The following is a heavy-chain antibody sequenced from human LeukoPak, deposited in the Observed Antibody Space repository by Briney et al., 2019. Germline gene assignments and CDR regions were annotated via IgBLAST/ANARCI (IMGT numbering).Heavy chain of an antibody. CDR3: ASTSDSSGYYRLDY. CDR1: GFTFSSYS. D-gene: IGHD3-22*01. Sequence: KSGGSLRLSCAASGFTFSSYSMNWVRQAPGKGLEWVSSISSSGSYIYYADSVKGRFTISRDNAKNSLYLQMNSLRAEDTAVYYCASTSDSSGYYRLDYWGQGTLVTVSS. V-gene: IGHV3-21*01. J-gene: IGHJ4*02. CDR2: ISSSGSYI.